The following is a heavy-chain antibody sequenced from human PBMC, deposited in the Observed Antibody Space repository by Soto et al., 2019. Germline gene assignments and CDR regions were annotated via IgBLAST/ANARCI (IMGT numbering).Heavy chain of an antibody. Sequence: LRLSCSASGFTFSSYAMSWVRQAPGKGLEWVSAISGSGGSTYYADSVKGRFTISRDNSKNTLYLQMNSLRAEDTAVYYCAKDPRIPAHFDYWGQGTLVTVSS. J-gene: IGHJ4*02. CDR1: GFTFSSYA. D-gene: IGHD2-2*01. CDR2: ISGSGGST. CDR3: AKDPRIPAHFDY. V-gene: IGHV3-23*01.